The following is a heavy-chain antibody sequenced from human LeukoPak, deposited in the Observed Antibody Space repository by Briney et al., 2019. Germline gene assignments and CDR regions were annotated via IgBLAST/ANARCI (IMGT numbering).Heavy chain of an antibody. CDR2: ISSSSAYI. J-gene: IGHJ3*01. CDR1: GFIFSDYS. V-gene: IGHV3-21*06. Sequence: KRGGSLRLSCVASGFIFSDYSMDWVRQAPGKGLEWVSSISSSSAYIFYSDSVKGRFTISRDNAQSSLYLQMNSLRAGDTAVYYCARQAVARPFDLWGQGTMVAVSS. CDR3: ARQAVARPFDL.